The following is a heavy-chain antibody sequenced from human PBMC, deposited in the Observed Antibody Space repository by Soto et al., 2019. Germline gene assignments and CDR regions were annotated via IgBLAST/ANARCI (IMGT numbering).Heavy chain of an antibody. Sequence: PSETLSLTCTVSGGSISSYYWSWIRQPPGKGLEWIGYIYYSGSTNYNPSLKSRVTISVDTSKNQFSLKLSSVTAADTAVYYCARVVRGVMELKIPNWFDPWGQGTLVTVSS. D-gene: IGHD3-10*01. CDR3: ARVVRGVMELKIPNWFDP. V-gene: IGHV4-59*12. CDR2: IYYSGST. J-gene: IGHJ5*02. CDR1: GGSISSYY.